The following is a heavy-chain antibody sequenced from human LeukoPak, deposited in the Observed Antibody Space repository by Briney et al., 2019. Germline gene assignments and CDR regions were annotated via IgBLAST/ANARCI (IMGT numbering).Heavy chain of an antibody. CDR1: GFTFSSYE. J-gene: IGHJ6*03. V-gene: IGHV3-48*03. Sequence: GGSLRLSCAASGFTFSSYEMNWVRQAPGKGLEWVSYISSSGSTIYYADSVKGRFTISRDNAKNSLYLQMNSLRAEDTAVYYCARRGSNYYDSSAYYYYMDVWGKGTTVTVSS. CDR2: ISSSGSTI. CDR3: ARRGSNYYDSSAYYYYMDV. D-gene: IGHD3-22*01.